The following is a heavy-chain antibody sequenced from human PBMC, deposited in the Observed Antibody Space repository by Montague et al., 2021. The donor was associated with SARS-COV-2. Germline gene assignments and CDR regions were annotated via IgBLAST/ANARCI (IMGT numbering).Heavy chain of an antibody. Sequence: PALVKPTQTLTLTCVFSGFSLNTDGVGVAWIRRPPGKALEWLALIYWDGDQRYSPSLKTRLTITKDTSKNRVVLTMTNLDPVDTATYYCARSYDFYRAEAFDFWGQGTMLTVSS. CDR2: IYWDGDQ. CDR1: GFSLNTDGVG. CDR3: ARSYDFYRAEAFDF. J-gene: IGHJ3*01. V-gene: IGHV2-5*02. D-gene: IGHD3-3*01.